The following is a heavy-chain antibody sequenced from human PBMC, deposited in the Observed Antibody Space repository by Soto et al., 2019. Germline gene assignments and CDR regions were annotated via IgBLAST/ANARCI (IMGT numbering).Heavy chain of an antibody. V-gene: IGHV4-34*01. CDR3: ARRVLRFLEWSNYYYYYYMDV. Sequence: PSCSLSIGCAVCGGSFCIYDFAWTLQPPGKGLEWIGEINHSGSTNYNPSLKSRVTISVDTSKNQFSLKLSSVTAADTAVYYCARRVLRFLEWSNYYYYYYMDVWGKGTTVTVSS. CDR1: GGSFCIYD. CDR2: INHSGST. J-gene: IGHJ6*03. D-gene: IGHD3-3*01.